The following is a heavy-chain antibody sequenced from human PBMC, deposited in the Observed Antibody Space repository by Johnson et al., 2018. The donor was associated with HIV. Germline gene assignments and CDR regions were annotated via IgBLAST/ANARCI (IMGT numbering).Heavy chain of an antibody. Sequence: QVQLVESGGGVVQPGRSLRLSCAASGFTFSRYVMHWVRQAPGNGLAWVTVIWTECGDVYYADSVWGGCTISRDNLKSTLYLQMNSLRPEDTSVYYCARAISPRYGGNSQEAFDSWGQGTMVTVSS. CDR2: IWTECGDV. CDR1: GFTFSRYV. CDR3: ARAISPRYGGNSQEAFDS. J-gene: IGHJ3*02. D-gene: IGHD4-23*01. V-gene: IGHV3-33*08.